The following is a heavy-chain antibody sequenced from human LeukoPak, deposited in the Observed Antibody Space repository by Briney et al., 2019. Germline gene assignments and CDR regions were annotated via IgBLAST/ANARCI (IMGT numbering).Heavy chain of an antibody. CDR3: AKGGPSYYYDSSGFGHFDY. V-gene: IGHV3-43*01. Sequence: PGGSLRLSCAASGFSFSTYGMHWVRQAPGKGLEWVSLISWNAADIYYADSMKGRFTISRDNSKNSLYLQMNSLRTEDTALYYCAKGGPSYYYDSSGFGHFDYWGQGTLSPSPQ. J-gene: IGHJ4*02. CDR2: ISWNAADI. D-gene: IGHD3-22*01. CDR1: GFSFSTYG.